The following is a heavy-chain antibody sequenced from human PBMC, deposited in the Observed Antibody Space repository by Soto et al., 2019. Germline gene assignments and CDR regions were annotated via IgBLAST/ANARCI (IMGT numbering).Heavy chain of an antibody. Sequence: GESLKISCKASGFRFTNYSIAWVRQMPGKGLECVGIIYPGDSDTRYSPPFPGQVTISADKSITTAYLQWSSLKASDTAMYYCATSPPRDGYNPGGFDYWGQGRLVTVSS. CDR3: ATSPPRDGYNPGGFDY. V-gene: IGHV5-51*01. J-gene: IGHJ4*02. D-gene: IGHD5-12*01. CDR2: IYPGDSDT. CDR1: GFRFTNYS.